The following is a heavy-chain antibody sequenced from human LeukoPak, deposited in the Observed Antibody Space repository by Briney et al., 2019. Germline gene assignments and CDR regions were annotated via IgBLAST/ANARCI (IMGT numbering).Heavy chain of an antibody. CDR1: GGTFSSYA. CDR3: ARMSPAGTDYYYYGLDV. V-gene: IGHV1-69*01. J-gene: IGHJ6*04. D-gene: IGHD6-13*01. CDR2: IIPIFGTA. Sequence: ASVKVSCKASGGTFSSYAISWVRQAPGQGLEWMGGIIPIFGTANYAQKFQGRVTITADESTSTAYMELSSPRSEDTAVYYCARMSPAGTDYYYYGLDVWGKGTTVTVSS.